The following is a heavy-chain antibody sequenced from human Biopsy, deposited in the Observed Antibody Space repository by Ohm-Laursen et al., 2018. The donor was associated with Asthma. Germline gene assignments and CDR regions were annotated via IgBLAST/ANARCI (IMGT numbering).Heavy chain of an antibody. J-gene: IGHJ6*02. CDR3: VRGSSSWHHGPFHYYYGLDV. CDR1: SGSGGYMRSGNYY. CDR2: IYYTGTT. D-gene: IGHD6-13*01. V-gene: IGHV4-39*01. Sequence: SDTLSLTCSLSSGSGGYMRSGNYYWGWIRQPPGKGLEWIGSIYYTGTTYYNPPLESRVTVSAHTSSNQFSLNLTSATAADTAVYYCVRGSSSWHHGPFHYYYGLDVWGQGTTATVSS.